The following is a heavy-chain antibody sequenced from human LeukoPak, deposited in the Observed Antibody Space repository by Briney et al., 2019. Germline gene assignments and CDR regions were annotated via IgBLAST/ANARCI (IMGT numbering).Heavy chain of an antibody. CDR3: ARDSSGTIDY. J-gene: IGHJ4*02. CDR2: IYYSGST. Sequence: KPSETLSLTCTVSGGSISSSSYYWGWIRQPPGKGLEWIGYIYYSGSTNYNPSLKSRVTISVDTSKNQFSLKLSSVTAADTAVYYCARDSSGTIDYWGQGTLVTVSS. D-gene: IGHD3-22*01. V-gene: IGHV4-61*01. CDR1: GGSISSSSYY.